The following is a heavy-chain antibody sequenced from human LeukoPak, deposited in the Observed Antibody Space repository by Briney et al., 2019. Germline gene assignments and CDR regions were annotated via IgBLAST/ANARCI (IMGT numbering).Heavy chain of an antibody. D-gene: IGHD1-14*01. CDR2: VIPIPRTA. J-gene: IGHJ3*02. V-gene: IGHV1-69*13. Sequence: SVKVSCKASGGTFSRHEISWVQQAPGQGLEWMGGVIPIPRTANHAQNFQGRVTITADESTSTVYMELRSLRSDDTAVYYCARDFTSEDAFDIWGQGTLVTVSS. CDR3: ARDFTSEDAFDI. CDR1: GGTFSRHE.